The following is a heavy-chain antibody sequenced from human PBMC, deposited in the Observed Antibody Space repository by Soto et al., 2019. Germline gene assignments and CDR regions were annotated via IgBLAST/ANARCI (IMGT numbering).Heavy chain of an antibody. D-gene: IGHD6-6*01. CDR3: ARDYQYSSSSTWFDP. Sequence: ASVKVSCKASGYTFTGYYMHWVRQAPGQGLEWMGWINPNSGGTNYAQKFQGRVTMTRDTSISTAYMELSRLRSDDTAVYYCARDYQYSSSSTWFDPWGQGTLVTVSS. J-gene: IGHJ5*02. CDR1: GYTFTGYY. V-gene: IGHV1-2*02. CDR2: INPNSGGT.